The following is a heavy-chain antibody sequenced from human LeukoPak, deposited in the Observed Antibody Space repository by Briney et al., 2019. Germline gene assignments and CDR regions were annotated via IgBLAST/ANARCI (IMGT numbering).Heavy chain of an antibody. V-gene: IGHV1-46*01. Sequence: ASVKVSCKASGYSFTTYYIHWVRQAPGQGLEWMGIINPSGGSIKYAQKFQGRVTMTRDTSTSTVYMELSSLRPEDTAVFYCARGPPGRVYDSTKRGLFDPWGQGTLVTVSS. D-gene: IGHD3-22*01. CDR3: ARGPPGRVYDSTKRGLFDP. J-gene: IGHJ5*02. CDR1: GYSFTTYY. CDR2: INPSGGSI.